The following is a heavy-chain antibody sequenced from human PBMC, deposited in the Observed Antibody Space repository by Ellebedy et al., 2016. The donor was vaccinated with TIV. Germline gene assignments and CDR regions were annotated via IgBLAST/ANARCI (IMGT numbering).Heavy chain of an antibody. CDR2: ISSSGSYL. D-gene: IGHD2-21*01. Sequence: PGGSLRLSCAASGFTFSSYTINRVRQTPGKGLEWVSSISSSGSYLYYADSVKGRFTISRDNSKNTLYLQMSSLTPEDTAVYYCVPRMVVAFEHWGQGTLVTVSS. J-gene: IGHJ4*02. CDR1: GFTFSSYT. V-gene: IGHV3-21*01. CDR3: VPRMVVAFEH.